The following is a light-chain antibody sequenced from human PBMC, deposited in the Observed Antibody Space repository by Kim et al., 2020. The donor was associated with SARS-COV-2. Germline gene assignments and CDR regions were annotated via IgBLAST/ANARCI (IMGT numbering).Light chain of an antibody. Sequence: SASVGDGVTITCRASQNIGDWLAWYQQKPGEAPKLLIYKASSLEGGVPSRFSGSGSGTEFTLTISSLQPDDFATYYCQQYTSYRTFGQGTKVDIK. CDR1: QNIGDW. CDR3: QQYTSYRT. V-gene: IGKV1-5*03. CDR2: KAS. J-gene: IGKJ1*01.